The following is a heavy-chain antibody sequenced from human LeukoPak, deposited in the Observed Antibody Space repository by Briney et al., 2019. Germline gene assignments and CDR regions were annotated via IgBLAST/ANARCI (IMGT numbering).Heavy chain of an antibody. V-gene: IGHV3-23*01. D-gene: IGHD3-22*01. J-gene: IGHJ4*02. Sequence: PGGSLRLSCAASGFTFTSYAMSWVRQAPGKGLEWVSIVSYNGGTTSYADSMRGRFTISRDNFKNTLYLQMSSLRAEDTAVYYCAKLGWAGSYYDSSGYFWGQGTPVTVSS. CDR2: VSYNGGTT. CDR1: GFTFTSYA. CDR3: AKLGWAGSYYDSSGYF.